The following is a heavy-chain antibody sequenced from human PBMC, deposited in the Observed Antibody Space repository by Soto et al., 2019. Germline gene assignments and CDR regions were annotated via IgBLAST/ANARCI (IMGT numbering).Heavy chain of an antibody. Sequence: QVLLQQWGAGRLKPSETLSLTCAVYGGSFIDYSWGWIRQSPGTGLEWIGEINPSGSANYNPSLKSRVTISVDTSKNQFSLKLCSMTAADAAVYYCARVSDYWSQGTLVTVSS. CDR1: GGSFIDYS. CDR2: INPSGSA. CDR3: ARVSDY. J-gene: IGHJ4*02. V-gene: IGHV4-34*01.